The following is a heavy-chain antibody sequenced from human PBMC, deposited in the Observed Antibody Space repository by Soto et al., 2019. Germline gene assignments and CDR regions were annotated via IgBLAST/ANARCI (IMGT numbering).Heavy chain of an antibody. CDR3: AKDLRTTVSDYGMDV. CDR1: GFTFGSHG. J-gene: IGHJ6*02. Sequence: QVQLVESGGGLVQPGGSLRLTCVASGFTFGSHGMHWVRQAPGKGLEWVAVISYDETNEHYVDSVKGRFTIPRDNSKSILYLQMNSLRREDTAVYKCAKDLRTTVSDYGMDVWGQGTTVTVSS. CDR2: ISYDETNE. V-gene: IGHV3-30*18. D-gene: IGHD4-4*01.